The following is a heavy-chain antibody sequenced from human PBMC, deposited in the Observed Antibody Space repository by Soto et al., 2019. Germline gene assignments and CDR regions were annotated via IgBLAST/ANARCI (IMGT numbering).Heavy chain of an antibody. J-gene: IGHJ6*02. Sequence: EVQLVESGGGLVQPGRSLRLSCAASGFTFDDYAMHWVRQAPGKGLEWVSGISWNSGSIGYADSVKGRFTISRDNAKNSLYLQMNSLRAEDTAVYYCARDKSYYDSSGYYYWRYYYGMDVWGQGTTVTVSS. CDR2: ISWNSGSI. D-gene: IGHD3-22*01. CDR1: GFTFDDYA. V-gene: IGHV3-9*01. CDR3: ARDKSYYDSSGYYYWRYYYGMDV.